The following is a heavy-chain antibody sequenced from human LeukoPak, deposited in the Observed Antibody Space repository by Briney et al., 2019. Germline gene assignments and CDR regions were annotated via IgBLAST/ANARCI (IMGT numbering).Heavy chain of an antibody. J-gene: IGHJ4*02. V-gene: IGHV4-39*01. CDR3: AGFYYYDSSGYREYYFDY. CDR1: GGSISSSSYY. CDR2: IYYSGST. Sequence: PSETLSLTCTVSGGSISSSSYYWGWIRQPPGKGLEWIGSIYYSGSTYYNPSLKSRVTISVDTSKNQFSLKLSSVTAVDTAVYYCAGFYYYDSSGYREYYFDYWGQGTLVTVSS. D-gene: IGHD3-22*01.